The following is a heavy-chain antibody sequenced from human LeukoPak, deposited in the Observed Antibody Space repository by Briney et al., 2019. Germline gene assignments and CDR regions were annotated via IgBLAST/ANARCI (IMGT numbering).Heavy chain of an antibody. CDR3: YDSSGRIPGGY. CDR2: INHSGST. J-gene: IGHJ4*02. CDR1: GGSISSSSYS. D-gene: IGHD3-22*01. Sequence: SETLSLTCTVSGGSISSSSYSWGWIRQPPGKGLEWIGEINHSGSTNYNPSLKSRVTISVDTSKNQFSLKLSSVTAADTAVYYCYDSSGRIPGGYWGQGTLVTVSS. V-gene: IGHV4-39*07.